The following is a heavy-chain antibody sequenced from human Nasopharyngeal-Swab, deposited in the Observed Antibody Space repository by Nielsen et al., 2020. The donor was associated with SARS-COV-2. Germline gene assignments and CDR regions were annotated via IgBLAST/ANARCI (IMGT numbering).Heavy chain of an antibody. CDR3: TTSRIYYYDSSGYYASWPLRRYYYYGMDV. V-gene: IGHV3-15*01. J-gene: IGHJ6*02. CDR2: IKSKTDGGTT. D-gene: IGHD3-22*01. Sequence: VRQAPGKGLEGVGRIKSKTDGGTTDYAAPVKGRFTISRDDSKNTLYLQMNSLKTEDTAVYYCTTSRIYYYDSSGYYASWPLRRYYYYGMDVWGQGTTVTVSS.